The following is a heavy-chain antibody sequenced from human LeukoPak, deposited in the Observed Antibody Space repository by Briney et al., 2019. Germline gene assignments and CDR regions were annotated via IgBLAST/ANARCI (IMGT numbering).Heavy chain of an antibody. CDR2: IGTAGDT. J-gene: IGHJ3*02. CDR1: GFTFSSYD. Sequence: PGGSLRLSCAASGFTFSSYDMHWVRQATGKGLEWVSAIGTAGDTYYPGSVKGRFTISRENAKNSLYLQMNSLRAGDTAVYYCARGLSGSYANDAFDIWGQGTMVTVSS. V-gene: IGHV3-13*01. CDR3: ARGLSGSYANDAFDI. D-gene: IGHD3-10*01.